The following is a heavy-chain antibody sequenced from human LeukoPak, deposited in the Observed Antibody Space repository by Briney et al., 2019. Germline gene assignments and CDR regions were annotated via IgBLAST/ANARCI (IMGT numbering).Heavy chain of an antibody. Sequence: PGGSLRLSCVASGVSVSSNYMSWVRQAPGKGLEWVSVIYRDGSSYYAESVKGRFTISRDNSKNTLYIQMNSLRAEDTAVYYCARSFYDILIGYYQYFDYWGQGTLVTVSS. J-gene: IGHJ4*02. CDR2: IYRDGSS. V-gene: IGHV3-66*01. CDR3: ARSFYDILIGYYQYFDY. CDR1: GVSVSSNY. D-gene: IGHD3-9*01.